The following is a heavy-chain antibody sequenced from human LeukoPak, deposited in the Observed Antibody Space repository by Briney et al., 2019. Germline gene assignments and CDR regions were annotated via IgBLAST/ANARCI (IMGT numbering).Heavy chain of an antibody. CDR2: IYYSGST. CDR1: GGSVSSGSYY. Sequence: SETLSLTCTVSGGSVSSGSYYWSWIRQPPGKGLEWIGYIYYSGSTNYNPSLKSRVTMSIDTSKNQFSLKLSSVTAADTAVYYCARGRAGTGSLDYWGQGTLVTVSS. CDR3: ARGRAGTGSLDY. J-gene: IGHJ4*02. V-gene: IGHV4-61*01. D-gene: IGHD6-19*01.